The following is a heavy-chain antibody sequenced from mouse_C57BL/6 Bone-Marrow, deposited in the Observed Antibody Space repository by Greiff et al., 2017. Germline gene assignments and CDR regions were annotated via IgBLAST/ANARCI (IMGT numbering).Heavy chain of an antibody. CDR3: ARSYDYDYAMDY. CDR2: INPNYGTT. D-gene: IGHD2-4*01. CDR1: GYSFTDYN. J-gene: IGHJ4*01. Sequence: EVQLQESGPELVKPGASVKISCKASGYSFTDYNMNWVKQSTGKSLEWIGVINPNYGTTSYNQKFKGKATLTVDQSSSTAYMQLTSLTSEDSAVYYCARSYDYDYAMDYWGQGTSVTVSS. V-gene: IGHV1-39*01.